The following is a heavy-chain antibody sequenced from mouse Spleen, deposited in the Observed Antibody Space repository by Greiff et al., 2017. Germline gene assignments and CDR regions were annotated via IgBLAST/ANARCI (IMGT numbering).Heavy chain of an antibody. D-gene: IGHD4-1*01. CDR1: GDSITSGY. CDR2: ISYSGST. CDR3: ARYIELGRNYWYFDV. V-gene: IGHV3-8*02. J-gene: IGHJ1*01. Sequence: VQLQQSGPSLVKPSQTLSLTCSVTGDSITSGYWNWIRKFPGNKLEYMGYISYSGSTYYNPSLKSRISITRDTSKNQYYLQLNSVTTEDTATYYCARYIELGRNYWYFDVWGAGTTVTVS.